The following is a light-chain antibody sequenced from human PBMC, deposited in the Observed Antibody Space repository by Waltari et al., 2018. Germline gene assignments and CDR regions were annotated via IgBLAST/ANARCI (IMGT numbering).Light chain of an antibody. CDR1: QILLDRNAHPH. Sequence: DIVMTQSPLSLPVPPGEPASLSCRSSQILLDRNAHPHLEWYLQKPGQSPQLLFYLTFNRASGVPDRFSGSGSGTNFTLRISRVEAEDVGVYYCMQGLQSPTFGQGTRLDIK. J-gene: IGKJ5*01. CDR2: LTF. CDR3: MQGLQSPT. V-gene: IGKV2-28*01.